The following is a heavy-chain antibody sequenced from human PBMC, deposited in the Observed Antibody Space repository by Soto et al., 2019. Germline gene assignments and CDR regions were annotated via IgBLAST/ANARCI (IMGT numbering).Heavy chain of an antibody. V-gene: IGHV3-30-3*01. D-gene: IGHD1-1*01. CDR2: ISYDGDNK. J-gene: IGHJ6*02. CDR3: ARGTTTSAFSAMDV. Sequence: QVQLVESGGGVVQPGRSLRLSCAASGFTFNYHALSWVRQAPGKGLEWVAVISYDGDNKYIAESVKGRFTISRDNSKNTVSLQMNSLRTEDTAMYFCARGTTTSAFSAMDVWGQGTTVTVSS. CDR1: GFTFNYHA.